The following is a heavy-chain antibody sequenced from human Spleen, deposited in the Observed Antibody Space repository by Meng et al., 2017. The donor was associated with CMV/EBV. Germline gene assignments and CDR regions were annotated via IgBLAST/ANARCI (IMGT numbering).Heavy chain of an antibody. CDR2: IYYSGST. V-gene: IGHV4-39*01. Sequence: WVRQAPGKGLEWIGSIYYSGSTYYNPSLKSRVTISVDTSKNQFSLKLSSVTAADTAVYYCARLDYYDSSGFDYWGQGTLVTVSS. D-gene: IGHD3-22*01. J-gene: IGHJ4*02. CDR3: ARLDYYDSSGFDY.